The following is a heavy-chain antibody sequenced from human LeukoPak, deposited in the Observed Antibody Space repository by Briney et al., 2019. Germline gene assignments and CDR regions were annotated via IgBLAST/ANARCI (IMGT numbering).Heavy chain of an antibody. J-gene: IGHJ4*02. Sequence: SVKVSCKASGGIFSSYAISWVRQAPGQGLEWMGGIIPIFGTANYAQKFQGRVTITRDTSASTAYMDLSSLRSEDTAVYYCARNTETAIPLPYYFDHWGQGTLVTVSS. D-gene: IGHD2-21*02. V-gene: IGHV1-69*05. CDR2: IIPIFGTA. CDR1: GGIFSSYA. CDR3: ARNTETAIPLPYYFDH.